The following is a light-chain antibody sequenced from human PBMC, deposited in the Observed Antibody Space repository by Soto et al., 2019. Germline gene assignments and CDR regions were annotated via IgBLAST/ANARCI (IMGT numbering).Light chain of an antibody. CDR1: QSVSIY. CDR3: QQRADWLT. CDR2: DTS. J-gene: IGKJ4*01. Sequence: ELVLTQYPGTLYLSPGDRATLSCRASQSVSIYLAWYQQKPGHAPRLLIYDTSNRVTGIPARLSGSRSGTDFTLTISSVEHEDFAVYYCQQRADWLTFGGGTKREIK. V-gene: IGKV3-11*01.